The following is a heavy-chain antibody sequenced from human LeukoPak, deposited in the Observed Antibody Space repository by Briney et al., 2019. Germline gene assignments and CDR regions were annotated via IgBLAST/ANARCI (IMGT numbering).Heavy chain of an antibody. CDR1: GGSISSYY. D-gene: IGHD3/OR15-3a*01. CDR2: IYYSGST. CDR3: ARSHSVWTSFDY. J-gene: IGHJ4*02. Sequence: KSSETLSLTCTVSGGSISSYYWSWIRQPPAKGLEWIGYIYYSGSTNYNPSLKSRVTISVDTSKNQFSLKLSSVTAADTAVYYCARSHSVWTSFDYWGQGTLVTVSS. V-gene: IGHV4-59*01.